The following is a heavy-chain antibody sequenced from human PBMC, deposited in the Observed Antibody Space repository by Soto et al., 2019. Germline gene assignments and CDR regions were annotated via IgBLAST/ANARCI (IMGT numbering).Heavy chain of an antibody. J-gene: IGHJ6*03. Sequence: ASVTVSCQVSGYTNTDLSMHWVRQAPGKGLEWMGGFDPEDGETIYAQKFQGRVTMTEDTSTDTAYMELSSLRSEDTAVYYCACTNLSDRGYYYYYMDVWGKGTTVTVSS. D-gene: IGHD2-8*01. CDR1: GYTNTDLS. V-gene: IGHV1-24*01. CDR3: ACTNLSDRGYYYYYMDV. CDR2: FDPEDGET.